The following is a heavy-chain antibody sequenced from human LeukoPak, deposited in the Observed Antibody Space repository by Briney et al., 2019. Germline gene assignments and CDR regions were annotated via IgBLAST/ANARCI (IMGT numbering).Heavy chain of an antibody. CDR3: ARQYGVRGVISNYFDP. CDR1: GGSLSGYY. V-gene: IGHV4-34*01. D-gene: IGHD3-10*01. CDR2: INHSGST. J-gene: IGHJ5*02. Sequence: SETLSLTCAVYGGSLSGYYWSWIRRPPGEGLEWIGEINHSGSTNYNPSLKSRVTISVDTSKNHFSLKLSSVTAADTAVYYCARQYGVRGVISNYFDPWGQGTLVTVSS.